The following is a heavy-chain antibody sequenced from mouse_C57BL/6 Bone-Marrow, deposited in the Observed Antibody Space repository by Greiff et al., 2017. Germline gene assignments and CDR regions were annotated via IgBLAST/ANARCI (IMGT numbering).Heavy chain of an antibody. Sequence: EVKLVESGGGLLQPGGSMTLSCVSSGFTFSNYWMNLVRLSPETGLDLVSQVRLKSDNYATHYAESVKGRFTISRDDSKSSVYLQMNNVRDEDTGIDYCTVLVYGSGYGYFDYWGQGTTLTVSS. CDR1: GFTFSNYW. CDR3: TVLVYGSGYGYFDY. J-gene: IGHJ2*01. D-gene: IGHD1-1*01. V-gene: IGHV6-3*01. CDR2: VRLKSDNYAT.